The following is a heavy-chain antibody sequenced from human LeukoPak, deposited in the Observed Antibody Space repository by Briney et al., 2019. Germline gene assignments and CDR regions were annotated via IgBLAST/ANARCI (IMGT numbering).Heavy chain of an antibody. Sequence: GGSLRLSCAASGFTVSSNYMSWIRQAPGKGLEWVSYISSSGSTIYYADSVKGRFTISRDNAKNSLYLQMNSLRAEDTAVYYCARRIDIAAAGSPYFDYWGQGTLVTVSS. CDR3: ARRIDIAAAGSPYFDY. J-gene: IGHJ4*02. CDR2: ISSSGSTI. D-gene: IGHD6-13*01. CDR1: GFTVSSNY. V-gene: IGHV3-11*01.